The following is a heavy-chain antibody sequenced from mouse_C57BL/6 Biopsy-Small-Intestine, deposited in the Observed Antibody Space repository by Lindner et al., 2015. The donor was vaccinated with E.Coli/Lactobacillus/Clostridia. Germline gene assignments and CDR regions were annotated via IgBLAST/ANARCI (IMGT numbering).Heavy chain of an antibody. CDR2: INPYNGDA. CDR3: TRTGNYVRSAMDY. D-gene: IGHD2-1*01. V-gene: IGHV1-20*01. Sequence: VQLQESGPELVKSGASVKMSCKASGYSFTDYFLNWVKQSHGESLEWIGRINPYNGDAFYNQKFKDKATLTLDKSSNTAHMELRSLTSEDSALYYCTRTGNYVRSAMDYWGQGTSVTVSS. CDR1: GYSFTDYF. J-gene: IGHJ4*01.